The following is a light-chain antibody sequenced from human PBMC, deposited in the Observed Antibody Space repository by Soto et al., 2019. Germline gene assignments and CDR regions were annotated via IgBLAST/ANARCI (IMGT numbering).Light chain of an antibody. CDR2: DAS. CDR1: QSISTW. Sequence: DIPMTQSPSTLSASVGDRVIITCRASQSISTWLAWYQQKAGKAPKLLIYDASSLESGVPSRFSGTGSGTEFTLTISSLQPDDFATYYCQQYNSYWTFGQGTKVEIK. J-gene: IGKJ1*01. V-gene: IGKV1-5*01. CDR3: QQYNSYWT.